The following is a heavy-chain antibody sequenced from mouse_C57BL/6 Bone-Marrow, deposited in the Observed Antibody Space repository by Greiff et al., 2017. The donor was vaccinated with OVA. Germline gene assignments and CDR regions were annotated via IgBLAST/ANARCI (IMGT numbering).Heavy chain of an antibody. CDR3: ARERYGNCVD. CDR2: ISYDGSN. J-gene: IGHJ3*01. Sequence: VQLQQSGPGLVKPSQSLSLTCSVTGYSITSGYYWNWIRQFPGNKLEWMGYISYDGSNNYNPSLKNRITITRDPSKNQFFLKLKSGTTEDTATYDCARERYGNCVDWGQGTMVTVSA. V-gene: IGHV3-6*01. D-gene: IGHD2-1*01. CDR1: GYSITSGYY.